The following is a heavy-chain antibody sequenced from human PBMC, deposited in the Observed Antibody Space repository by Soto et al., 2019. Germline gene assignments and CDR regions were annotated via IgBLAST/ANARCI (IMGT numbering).Heavy chain of an antibody. V-gene: IGHV2-5*02. CDR3: AHYVSASPAGWFDP. J-gene: IGHJ5*02. D-gene: IGHD3-10*01. Sequence: QITLKESGPALVKPTQTLTLTCTFSGFSLSTSGEAVGWIRQPPGEALEWLALIYWDDDNRYNPTLKTRLTITTDTSKNQVVLTLTNMDSVDTATYYCAHYVSASPAGWFDPWGQGILVTVSS. CDR1: GFSLSTSGEA. CDR2: IYWDDDN.